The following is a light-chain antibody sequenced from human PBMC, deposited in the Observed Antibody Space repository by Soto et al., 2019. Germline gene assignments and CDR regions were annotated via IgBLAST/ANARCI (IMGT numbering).Light chain of an antibody. J-gene: IGKJ2*02. CDR3: QQYNNWPPCT. Sequence: EIVMTQSPATLSVSPGERATLSCSASQSVSSKLAWYQQKPGQAPRLLIYGASTRATGIPARFSGSGSGTEFTLTISSLQSEDFAVYYCQQYNNWPPCTFGHGTKLE. CDR1: QSVSSK. V-gene: IGKV3-15*01. CDR2: GAS.